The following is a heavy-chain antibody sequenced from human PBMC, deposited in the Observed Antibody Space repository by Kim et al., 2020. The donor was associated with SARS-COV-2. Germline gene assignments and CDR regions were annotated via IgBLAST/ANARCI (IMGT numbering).Heavy chain of an antibody. D-gene: IGHD5-12*01. CDR1: GFTFSSYG. J-gene: IGHJ4*02. CDR2: ISYDGSNK. Sequence: GGSLRLSCAASGFTFSSYGMHWVRQAPGKGLEWVAVISYDGSNKYYADSVKGRFTISRDNSKNTLYLQMNSLRAEDTAVYYCAKDGIGYSGYEPTPNFDYWGQGTLVTVSS. CDR3: AKDGIGYSGYEPTPNFDY. V-gene: IGHV3-30*18.